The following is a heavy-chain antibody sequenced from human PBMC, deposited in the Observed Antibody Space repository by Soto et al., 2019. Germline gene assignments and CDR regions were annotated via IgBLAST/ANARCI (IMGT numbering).Heavy chain of an antibody. J-gene: IGHJ4*02. D-gene: IGHD2-21*02. CDR1: GFTFSSYS. CDR3: ARDGGGLAYCGGDCYSFGY. CDR2: ISSSSSYI. Sequence: EVQLVESGGGLVKPGGSLRLSCAASGFTFSSYSMNWVRQAPGKGLEWVSSISSSSSYIYYADSVKGRFTISRDNAKNSLYLQMNGLRAEDTAVYYCARDGGGLAYCGGDCYSFGYWGQGTLVTVSS. V-gene: IGHV3-21*01.